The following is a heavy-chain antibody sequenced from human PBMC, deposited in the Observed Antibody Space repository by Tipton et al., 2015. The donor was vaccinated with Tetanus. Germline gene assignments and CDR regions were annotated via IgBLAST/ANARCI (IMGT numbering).Heavy chain of an antibody. V-gene: IGHV3-33*01. CDR3: AREADCSGGSCFSGDFDN. D-gene: IGHD2-15*01. Sequence: SGFIFSSYGIHWVRQAPGKGLEWVAGSWYDGTDKYYADSVKGRFTISIDNSKNTLYLQMNSLRAEDTAVYYCAREADCSGGSCFSGDFDNWGQGTQVTVSS. CDR2: SWYDGTDK. CDR1: GFIFSSYG. J-gene: IGHJ4*02.